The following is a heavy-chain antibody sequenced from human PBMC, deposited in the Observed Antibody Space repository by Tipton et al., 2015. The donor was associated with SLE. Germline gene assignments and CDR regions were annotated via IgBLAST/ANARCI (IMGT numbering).Heavy chain of an antibody. CDR1: GGSISSSSYY. D-gene: IGHD2-15*01. CDR3: AGGSGYCSGGSCLDY. V-gene: IGHV4-39*07. CDR2: SYYSGST. J-gene: IGHJ4*02. Sequence: TLSLTCTVSGGSISSSSYYWGWIRQPPGKGLEWIGSSYYSGSTYYNPSLKSRVTISVDTSKNQFSLKLSSVTTADTAVYYCAGGSGYCSGGSCLDYWGQGTLVTVSS.